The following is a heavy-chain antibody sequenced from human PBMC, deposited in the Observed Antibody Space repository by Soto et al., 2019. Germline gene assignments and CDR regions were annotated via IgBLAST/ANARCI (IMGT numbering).Heavy chain of an antibody. J-gene: IGHJ6*02. D-gene: IGHD3-22*01. CDR3: ESVGYYDSSGSRNYYYYGMNV. CDR2: ISAYDGNT. V-gene: IGHV1-18*01. Sequence: ASVKVSCKASGYTFTSYGIDWVRQAPGQGLEWLGWISAYDGNTKYAQILQGRVSLTTDTSTNTAYMELRSLRSDDTAMYFCESVGYYDSSGSRNYYYYGMNVWGQGTTVTVSS. CDR1: GYTFTSYG.